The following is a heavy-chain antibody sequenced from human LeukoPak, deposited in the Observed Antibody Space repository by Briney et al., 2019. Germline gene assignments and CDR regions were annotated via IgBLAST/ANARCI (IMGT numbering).Heavy chain of an antibody. D-gene: IGHD4-11*01. CDR2: INSDESIT. J-gene: IGHJ4*02. CDR3: ARGLVPGFLDY. Sequence: GGSLRLSCAASGFTFSSSWMYWVRQAPGKGLVWASRINSDESITTYADSVKGRFTISRDNAKNTLYLQMNSLRAGDTAVYYCARGLVPGFLDYWGQGTPVTVSS. V-gene: IGHV3-74*01. CDR1: GFTFSSSW.